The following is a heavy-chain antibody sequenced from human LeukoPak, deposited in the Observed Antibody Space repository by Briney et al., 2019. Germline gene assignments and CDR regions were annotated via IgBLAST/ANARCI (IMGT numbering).Heavy chain of an antibody. CDR1: GAPISSTSYY. V-gene: IGHV4-39*07. CDR3: ARSRLELGATDCSFDY. D-gene: IGHD1-26*01. J-gene: IGHJ4*02. CDR2: TYYRGTT. Sequence: SETLSLTCTVSGAPISSTSYYWGWIRQPPGTGLEWIESTYYRGTTYYNPSLKSRVTISVDTSKNQFSLQLSSLTAADTAVYYCARSRLELGATDCSFDYWGQGILVTVSS.